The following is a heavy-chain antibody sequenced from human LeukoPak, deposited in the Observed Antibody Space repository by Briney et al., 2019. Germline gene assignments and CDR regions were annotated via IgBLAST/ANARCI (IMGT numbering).Heavy chain of an antibody. CDR1: GGSFSGYY. D-gene: IGHD3-22*01. CDR2: INHSGST. J-gene: IGHJ4*02. V-gene: IGHV4-34*01. CDR3: ARPQYYYDSSGYFY. Sequence: SETLSLTCAVYGGSFSGYYWSWIRQPPGKGLEWIGEINHSGSTNYNPSLKSRVIISVDTSKNQFSLKLSSVTAADTAVYYCARPQYYYDSSGYFYWGQGTLVTVSS.